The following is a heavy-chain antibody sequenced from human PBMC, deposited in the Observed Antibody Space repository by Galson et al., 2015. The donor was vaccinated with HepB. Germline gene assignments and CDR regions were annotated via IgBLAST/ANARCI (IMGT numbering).Heavy chain of an antibody. CDR1: GFTFSSYG. V-gene: IGHV3-30*18. D-gene: IGHD5-18*01. CDR2: ISYDGSNK. CDR3: AKDLGGYSYGYSLDV. J-gene: IGHJ6*02. Sequence: SLRLSCAASGFTFSSYGMHWVRQAPGKGLEWVAVISYDGSNKYYADSVKGRFTISRDNSKNTLYLQMNSLRAEDTAVYYCAKDLGGYSYGYSLDVWGQGTTATVSS.